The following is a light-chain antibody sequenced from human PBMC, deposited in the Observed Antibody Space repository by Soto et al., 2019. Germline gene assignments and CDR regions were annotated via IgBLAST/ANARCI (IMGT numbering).Light chain of an antibody. CDR3: CSYAGSSTYVL. CDR2: DVS. J-gene: IGLJ2*01. V-gene: IGLV2-14*03. CDR1: SSDIGGYNF. Sequence: QSALTQPASVSGSPGQSITISCTGTSSDIGGYNFVSWYQHHPGKAPKLLIHDVSNRPSGVSSRFSGSKSGNTASLTISGLKAEDEADYYCCSYAGSSTYVLFGGGTKRTVL.